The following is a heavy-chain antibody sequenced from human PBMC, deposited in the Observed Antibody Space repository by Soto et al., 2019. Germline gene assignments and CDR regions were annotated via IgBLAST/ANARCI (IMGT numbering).Heavy chain of an antibody. CDR1: GFSLSTSGVG. CDR2: IYWNDDK. V-gene: IGHV2-5*01. CDR3: SHSHSGSGSYTGSSWFVP. D-gene: IGHD3-10*01. Sequence: SGPTLVNPTQTLTLTCTFSGFSLSTSGVGVGWIRQPPGKALEWLALIYWNDDKRYSPSLKSRLTITKDTSKNQVVLTMTNMDLVETATYYCSHSHSGSGSYTGSSWFVPWCQGTLVNVSS. J-gene: IGHJ5*02.